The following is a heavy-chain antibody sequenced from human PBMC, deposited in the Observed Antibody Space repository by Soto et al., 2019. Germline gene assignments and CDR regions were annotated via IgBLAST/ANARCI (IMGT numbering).Heavy chain of an antibody. CDR2: MNPNSGAT. CDR3: ARGLRNPTAGGNWFDP. V-gene: IGHV1-8*01. CDR1: GYTFASYD. Sequence: QVQLVQSGAEVKKPGASVKVSCKASGYTFASYDINWVRQATGQGLEWMGWMNPNSGATGYAQNFQGRVTMTRNTYITTAYMELNSLRSEDTAVYFCARGLRNPTAGGNWFDPWGQGTLVTVSS. J-gene: IGHJ5*02. D-gene: IGHD6-13*01.